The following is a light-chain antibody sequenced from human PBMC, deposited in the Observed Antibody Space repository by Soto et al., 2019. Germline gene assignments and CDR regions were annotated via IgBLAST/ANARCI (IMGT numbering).Light chain of an antibody. Sequence: EIVLTQSPATLSLSPGERSTLCVRSSESVSSNYLGWYQQKPGQAPRLLIYGASTRPTGIPAKFSGSGSGTEFTLTISSLQSEDFAVYYCQQYNDWPSTWTFGQGTKVDIK. CDR3: QQYNDWPSTWT. V-gene: IGKV3-15*01. CDR1: ESVSSN. CDR2: GAS. J-gene: IGKJ1*01.